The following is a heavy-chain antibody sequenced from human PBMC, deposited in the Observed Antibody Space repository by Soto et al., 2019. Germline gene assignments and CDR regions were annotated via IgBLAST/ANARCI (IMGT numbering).Heavy chain of an antibody. D-gene: IGHD2-15*01. CDR3: ASASIGLPLRFDY. V-gene: IGHV4-31*03. J-gene: IGHJ4*02. Sequence: SETLSLTCTVSGGSISSGYYWNWIRQHPGKGLEWIGYIYYSGNTYYNPSLKNRVYISADTSKNYFSLKLNSVTAADMAVYYCASASIGLPLRFDYWGQGTLVTVSS. CDR2: IYYSGNT. CDR1: GGSISSGYY.